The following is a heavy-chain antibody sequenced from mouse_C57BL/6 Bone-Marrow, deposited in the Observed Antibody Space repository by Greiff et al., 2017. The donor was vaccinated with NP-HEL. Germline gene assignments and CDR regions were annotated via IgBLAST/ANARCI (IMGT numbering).Heavy chain of an antibody. D-gene: IGHD2-4*01. V-gene: IGHV8-12*01. CDR2: IYWGDDK. J-gene: IGHJ2*01. Sequence: QVTLKECGPGILQSSQTLSLTCSFPGFSLSTSGMGVSWIRQPSGKGLEWLAHIYWGDDKRYHPSLKVRLTFSKATLRHQVFLKISSVDTADTATYYCAREDYYDYDGGLYFDYWDQGTTLTVSS. CDR3: AREDYYDYDGGLYFDY. CDR1: GFSLSTSGMG.